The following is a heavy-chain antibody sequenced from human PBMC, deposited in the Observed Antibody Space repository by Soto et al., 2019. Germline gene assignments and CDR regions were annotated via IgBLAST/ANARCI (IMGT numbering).Heavy chain of an antibody. D-gene: IGHD2-2*01. Sequence: PGGSLRLSCAGSGFTLSNFGMSWVRQAPGKGLEWVSAMSGGGDSTDYADSVKGRFTISRDNSKNTLYLQMNSLRAEDTAVYYCATHCTSTTCYYYLGQGTLVTVSS. J-gene: IGHJ4*02. CDR1: GFTLSNFG. CDR3: ATHCTSTTCYYY. CDR2: MSGGGDST. V-gene: IGHV3-23*01.